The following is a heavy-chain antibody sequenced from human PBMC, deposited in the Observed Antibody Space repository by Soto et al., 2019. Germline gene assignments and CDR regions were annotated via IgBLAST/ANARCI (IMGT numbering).Heavy chain of an antibody. V-gene: IGHV3-23*01. CDR3: VWGGYRSGWRD. CDR2: ISDNGGIT. Sequence: EVQLLESGGDLVQPGGSLRLSCAASGFTFSTYAMSWVRQAPGKGLEWVSSISDNGGITNYADSVRGRFTISRDNSKNPLYLEVSSLRVDDTAIGYCVWGGYRSGWRDWGQGTLVTVSS. D-gene: IGHD6-25*01. J-gene: IGHJ4*02. CDR1: GFTFSTYA.